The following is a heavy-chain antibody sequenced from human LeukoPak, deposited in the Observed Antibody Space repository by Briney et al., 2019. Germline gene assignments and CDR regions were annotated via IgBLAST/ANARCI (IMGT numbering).Heavy chain of an antibody. CDR1: GFTFSSYA. CDR2: ISGSGGST. D-gene: IGHD6-13*01. J-gene: IGHJ4*02. CDR3: AKTRPLDSSSWSHGDY. V-gene: IGHV3-23*01. Sequence: PGGSLRLSCAASGFTFSSYAMSWVRQAPGKGLEWVSVISGSGGSTYYGDSVKGRFTISRDNSKNTLYLQMNSLRAEDTAVYYCAKTRPLDSSSWSHGDYWGQGTLVTVSS.